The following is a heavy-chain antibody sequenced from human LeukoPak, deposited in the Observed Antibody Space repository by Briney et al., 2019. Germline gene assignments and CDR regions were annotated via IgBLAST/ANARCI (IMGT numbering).Heavy chain of an antibody. Sequence: PSETLSLTCSVSAGSISSYYWSWIRQPPGKGLEWIGYIYYSGSTNYNPSLKSRVTISVDTSKNQFSLKLSSVTAADTAVYYCARDEMNGFLDYWGQGTLVTVSS. D-gene: IGHD3-3*01. J-gene: IGHJ4*02. CDR2: IYYSGST. CDR1: AGSISSYY. V-gene: IGHV4-59*01. CDR3: ARDEMNGFLDY.